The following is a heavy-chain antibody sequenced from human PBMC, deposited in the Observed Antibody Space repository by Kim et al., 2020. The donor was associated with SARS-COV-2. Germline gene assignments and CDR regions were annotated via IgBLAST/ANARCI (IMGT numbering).Heavy chain of an antibody. V-gene: IGHV1-18*01. CDR3: ARDRLGSHFDY. J-gene: IGHJ4*02. D-gene: IGHD3-22*01. CDR2: T. Sequence: TNYDQKLHGRVTMTPDTSPSTAYMALRSLRSDDTAVYYCARDRLGSHFDYWGQGTLVTVSS.